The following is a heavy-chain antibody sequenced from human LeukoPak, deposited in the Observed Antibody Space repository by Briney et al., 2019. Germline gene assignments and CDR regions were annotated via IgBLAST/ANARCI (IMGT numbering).Heavy chain of an antibody. J-gene: IGHJ3*02. Sequence: SETLSLTCSVSGGSISSSGSFWGWVRQPPGKGLEWIGSVYYSGSTKYNPSLKSRVTMSVDTSKNQVSLKLSSVAAADTAVYFCAGYDSSTYYAFDIWGQGTLVTVSS. CDR3: AGYDSSTYYAFDI. V-gene: IGHV4-39*07. CDR1: GGSISSSGSF. CDR2: VYYSGST. D-gene: IGHD3-22*01.